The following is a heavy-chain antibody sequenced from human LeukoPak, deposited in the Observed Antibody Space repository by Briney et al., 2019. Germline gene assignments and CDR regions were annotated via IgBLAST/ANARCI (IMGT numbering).Heavy chain of an antibody. CDR3: ARDTVGGSYLDFDY. Sequence: GGSLRLSCAASGFSFSTYAMNWVRQAPGKGLEWVSYISYGSTTIHYADSVKGRFTIPRDNAKNSLYLQMNSLRDEDTAVYYCARDTVGGSYLDFDYWGQGTLVTVSS. V-gene: IGHV3-48*02. J-gene: IGHJ4*02. D-gene: IGHD1-26*01. CDR2: ISYGSTTI. CDR1: GFSFSTYA.